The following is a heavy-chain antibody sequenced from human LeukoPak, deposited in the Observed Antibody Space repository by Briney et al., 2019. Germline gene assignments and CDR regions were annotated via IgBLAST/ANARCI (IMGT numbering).Heavy chain of an antibody. Sequence: SETLSLTCSVSGGSITSSLYHWGWLRQAPGKGLQWIGNVFHSGNTYYSPSLQSRVAISIDTSKNRFSLKLTSVTAADTAVYYARQIVGTSWNYYYSYIDVWGNGTSVSVSS. CDR1: GGSITSSLYH. D-gene: IGHD1-1*01. V-gene: IGHV4-39*01. CDR2: VFHSGNT. J-gene: IGHJ6*03. CDR3: ARQIVGTSWNYYYSYIDV.